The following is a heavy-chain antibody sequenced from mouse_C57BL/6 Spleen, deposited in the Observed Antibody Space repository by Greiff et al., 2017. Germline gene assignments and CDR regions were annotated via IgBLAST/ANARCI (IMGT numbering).Heavy chain of an antibody. J-gene: IGHJ2*01. CDR1: GYSFTGYY. CDR3: ARRGNSYYFDY. V-gene: IGHV1-42*01. Sequence: VQLQQSGPELVKPGASVTISCKASGYSFTGYYMNWVKQSPEKSLEWIGEINPSTGGTTYNQKFKAKATLTVDKSSSTAYMQLKSLTSEDSAVYYCARRGNSYYFDYWGQGTTLTVSS. CDR2: INPSTGGT.